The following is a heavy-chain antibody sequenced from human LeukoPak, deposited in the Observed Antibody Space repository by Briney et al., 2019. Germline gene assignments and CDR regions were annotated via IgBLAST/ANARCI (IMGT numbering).Heavy chain of an antibody. CDR3: ARDATVASSPNWFDP. J-gene: IGHJ5*02. Sequence: GRSLRLSCAASGFRFSSYSMHWVRQAPGKGLDWVSSITRGSSTRYYADSVKGRFTISRDDGKTSLYLHMNSLRVDDTAVYFCARDATVASSPNWFDPWGQGTLVTVSS. V-gene: IGHV3-48*01. CDR2: ITRGSSTR. D-gene: IGHD6-19*01. CDR1: GFRFSSYS.